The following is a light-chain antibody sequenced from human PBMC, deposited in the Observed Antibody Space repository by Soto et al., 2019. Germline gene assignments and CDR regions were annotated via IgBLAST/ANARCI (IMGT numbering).Light chain of an antibody. CDR3: CSYAGSSTSVV. Sequence: QSALTQPASVSGSPGQSIPISCTGTSRDVGSYNLVSWYQQHPGKAPKLMIYEGSKRPSGVSNRFSGSKSGNTASLTISGLQAEDEADYYCCSYAGSSTSVVFGGGTKVTVL. CDR1: SRDVGSYNL. J-gene: IGLJ2*01. CDR2: EGS. V-gene: IGLV2-23*01.